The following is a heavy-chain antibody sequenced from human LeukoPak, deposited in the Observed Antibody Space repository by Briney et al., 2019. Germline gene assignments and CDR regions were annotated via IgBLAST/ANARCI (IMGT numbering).Heavy chain of an antibody. CDR2: ISSTGSYI. D-gene: IGHD1-26*01. J-gene: IGHJ4*02. Sequence: GGSLRLSCEASGFIFNSYGMNWVRQAPGRGLEWVSSISSTGSYIFYADSVKGRFTISRDEAKNSVYLQMNTLRAEDTGIYYCARSEGGSENYWGQGILVAVSS. V-gene: IGHV3-21*01. CDR1: GFIFNSYG. CDR3: ARSEGGSENY.